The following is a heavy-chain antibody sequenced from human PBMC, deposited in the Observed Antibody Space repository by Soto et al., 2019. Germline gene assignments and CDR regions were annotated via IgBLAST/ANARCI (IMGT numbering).Heavy chain of an antibody. D-gene: IGHD2-2*01. Sequence: PSETLSLTCAVSGGSISSGGYSWSWIRQPPGKGLEWIGYIYYSGSTYYNPSLKSRVTISVDRSKNQFSLKLSSVTAADTAVYYCAITVPAAMLGYYYYGMDVWGQGTTVTVSS. J-gene: IGHJ6*02. V-gene: IGHV4-30-2*01. CDR2: IYYSGST. CDR3: AITVPAAMLGYYYYGMDV. CDR1: GGSISSGGYS.